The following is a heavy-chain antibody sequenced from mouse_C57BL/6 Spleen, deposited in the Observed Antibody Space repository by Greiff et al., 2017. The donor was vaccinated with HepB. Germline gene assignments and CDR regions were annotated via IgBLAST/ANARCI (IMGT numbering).Heavy chain of an antibody. J-gene: IGHJ1*03. D-gene: IGHD1-1*01. CDR1: GYAFSSYW. V-gene: IGHV1-80*01. CDR2: IYPGDGDT. CDR3: AREKGYLLRYFDV. Sequence: QVQLKESGAELVKPGASVKISCKASGYAFSSYWMNWVKQRPGKGLEWIGQIYPGDGDTNYNGKFKGKATLTADKSSSTAYMQLSSLTSEDSAVYFCAREKGYLLRYFDVWGTGTTVTVSS.